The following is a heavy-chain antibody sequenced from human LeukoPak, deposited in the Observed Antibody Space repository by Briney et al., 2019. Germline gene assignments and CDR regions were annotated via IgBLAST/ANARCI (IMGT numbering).Heavy chain of an antibody. D-gene: IGHD2-2*01. CDR2: INPNSGGT. J-gene: IGHJ4*02. CDR1: GYTFTGYY. V-gene: IGHV1-2*06. CDR3: ARSVVPAAETCYDY. Sequence: ASVKVSCKASGYTFTGYYMHWVRQAPGQGLGWMGRINPNSGGTNYAQKFQGRVTMTRDTSISTAYMELSRLRSDDTAVYYCARSVVPAAETCYDYWGQGTLVTVSS.